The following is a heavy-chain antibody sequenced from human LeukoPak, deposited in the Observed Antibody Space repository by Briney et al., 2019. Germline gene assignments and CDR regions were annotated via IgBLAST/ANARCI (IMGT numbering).Heavy chain of an antibody. Sequence: TGGSLRLSCAASGFSVRSNYMSWVRQAPGKGLEWVSVLHSGGDTYYADSVKGRFTVSRDDSENTLYLQMNSLRAEDTAVYYCARGIVYYYYDYWGQGTLVTVSS. V-gene: IGHV3-53*01. J-gene: IGHJ4*02. CDR2: LHSGGDT. D-gene: IGHD2/OR15-2a*01. CDR3: ARGIVYYYYDY. CDR1: GFSVRSNY.